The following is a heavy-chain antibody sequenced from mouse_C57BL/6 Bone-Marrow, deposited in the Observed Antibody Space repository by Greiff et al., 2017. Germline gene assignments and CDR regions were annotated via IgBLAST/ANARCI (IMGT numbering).Heavy chain of an antibody. CDR2: INPNNGGT. D-gene: IGHD1-1*01. V-gene: IGHV1-26*01. J-gene: IGHJ1*03. CDR1: GYTFTDYY. Sequence: EVQLQQSGPELVKPGASVKISCKASGYTFTDYYMNWVKQSHGKSLEWIGDINPNNGGTSYNQKFKGKATLTVDKSSSTAYMELRSLTSEDSAVYYCARGSYYYGSSYVWYFDVWGTGTTVTVSS. CDR3: ARGSYYYGSSYVWYFDV.